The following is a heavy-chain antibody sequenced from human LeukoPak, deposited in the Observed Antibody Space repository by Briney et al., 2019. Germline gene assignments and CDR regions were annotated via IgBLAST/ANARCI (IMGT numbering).Heavy chain of an antibody. J-gene: IGHJ4*02. CDR3: AKDYGNYRGFDF. CDR1: GFTFEHYG. Sequence: PGGSLRLSCVVSGFTFEHYGMSWVRQGPGKGPEWVSSITWNGGRTGYADSVKGRFTISRDNRKNSLYLQMNSLRTEDTALYYCAKDYGNYRGFDFWGQGTLVTVSS. CDR2: ITWNGGRT. D-gene: IGHD3-22*01. V-gene: IGHV3-20*04.